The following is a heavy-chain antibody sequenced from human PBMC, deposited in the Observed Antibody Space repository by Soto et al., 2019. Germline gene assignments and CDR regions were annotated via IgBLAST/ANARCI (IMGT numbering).Heavy chain of an antibody. J-gene: IGHJ4*02. CDR3: ARVKNQQLGGKYYFDY. CDR1: GGTFGSYA. V-gene: IGHV1-69*01. Sequence: QVQLVQSGAEVKKPGSSVKVSCKASGGTFGSYAITWVRRAPGQGLEWLGGIIPILNSPAYAQKFQARVVITADEITNTAYMEVSSLRSEDSAVYYCARVKNQQLGGKYYFDYWGQGTLVTVSS. D-gene: IGHD6-13*01. CDR2: IIPILNSP.